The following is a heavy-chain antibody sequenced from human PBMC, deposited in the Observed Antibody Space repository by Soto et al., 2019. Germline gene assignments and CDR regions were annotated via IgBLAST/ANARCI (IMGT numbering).Heavy chain of an antibody. V-gene: IGHV1-3*01. J-gene: IGHJ5*02. CDR3: ARAPLGFWSGPKWFDP. D-gene: IGHD3-3*01. CDR1: GYTFTSYA. CDR2: INAGNGNT. Sequence: ASVKVSCKASGYTFTSYAMHWGRQAPGQRLEWMGWINAGNGNTKYSQKFQGRVTITRDTSASTAYMELSSLRSEDTAVYSCARAPLGFWSGPKWFDPWGQGTLVTVSS.